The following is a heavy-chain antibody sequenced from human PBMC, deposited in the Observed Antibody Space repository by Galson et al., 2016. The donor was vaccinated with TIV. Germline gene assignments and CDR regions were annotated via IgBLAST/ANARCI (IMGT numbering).Heavy chain of an antibody. D-gene: IGHD5-24*01. CDR3: ARAREGYNLPGLDF. V-gene: IGHV3-30-3*01. J-gene: IGHJ4*02. CDR2: VWSDGSKQ. Sequence: SLRLSCAGSGFTFTDYTIHWVRQAPGKGLDWVAVVWSDGSKQYYGDSVKGRFTISRDNSKNTLYLQMSNLRPDDTAVYYCARAREGYNLPGLDFWGQGALVTISS. CDR1: GFTFTDYT.